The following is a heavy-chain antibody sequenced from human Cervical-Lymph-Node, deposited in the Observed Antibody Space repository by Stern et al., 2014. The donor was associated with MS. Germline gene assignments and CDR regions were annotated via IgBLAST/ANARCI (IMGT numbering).Heavy chain of an antibody. D-gene: IGHD2-2*01. CDR1: GISFDDYA. V-gene: IGHV3-9*01. CDR3: AKDVSVAFCSSPSCYYAMDV. Sequence: QLVESGGGLVQPGRSLKLSCAASGISFDDYAMHWVRQAPGKGLEWVSGISWNSGNIAYADSVRGRFTSSRDNAKNTLFLEMNSLRPEDTALYYCAKDVSVAFCSSPSCYYAMDVWGQGTTVIVSS. CDR2: ISWNSGNI. J-gene: IGHJ6*02.